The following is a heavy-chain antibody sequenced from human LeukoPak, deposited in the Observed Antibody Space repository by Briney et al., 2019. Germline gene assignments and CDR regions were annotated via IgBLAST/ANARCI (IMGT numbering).Heavy chain of an antibody. CDR2: INPNSGGI. V-gene: IGHV1-2*02. CDR1: GYTFTGYY. Sequence: GGSVKVSCKASGYTFTGYYMHWVRQAPGQGLEWMGWINPNSGGINYAQKFKGRVTMTRDTSISTAYMELSSLRSEDTAVYYCARVLSEDIVVVPAAISSGEGIYYYYGMDVWGQGTTVTVSS. CDR3: ARVLSEDIVVVPAAISSGEGIYYYYGMDV. D-gene: IGHD2-2*01. J-gene: IGHJ6*02.